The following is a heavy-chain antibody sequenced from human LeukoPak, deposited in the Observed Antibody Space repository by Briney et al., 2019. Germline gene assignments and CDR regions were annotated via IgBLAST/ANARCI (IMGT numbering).Heavy chain of an antibody. V-gene: IGHV5-51*01. J-gene: IGHJ4*02. D-gene: IGHD2-21*02. CDR3: ARHGVSGGDCYSIDY. CDR2: IYPGDSDT. CDR1: GYSFTSYW. Sequence: GESLKISCKGSGYSFTSYWIGWVRQMPGKGLEWMGIIYPGDSDTRYSPSFQGQVTISADKSIRTAYLQWSSLKASDTAMYYCARHGVSGGDCYSIDYWGQGTLVTVSS.